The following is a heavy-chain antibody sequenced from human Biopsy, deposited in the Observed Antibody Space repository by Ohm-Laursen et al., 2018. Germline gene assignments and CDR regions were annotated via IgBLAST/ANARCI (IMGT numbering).Heavy chain of an antibody. D-gene: IGHD3-3*01. J-gene: IGHJ3*01. CDR1: GGSISSSGDY. CDR2: ISDRGST. CDR3: ARLYRLDDYWNDDPPDAFDV. V-gene: IGHV4-61*08. Sequence: SDTLSLTCTVSGGSISSSGDYWSWIRQPPRKGLEWIGYISDRGSTNYNPSLRGRVTISVDTSKKQFSLKVSSVTPADTAVFFCARLYRLDDYWNDDPPDAFDVWGQGTMVTVSS.